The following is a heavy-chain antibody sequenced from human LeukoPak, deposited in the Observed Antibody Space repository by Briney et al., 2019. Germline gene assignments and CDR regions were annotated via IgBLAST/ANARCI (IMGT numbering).Heavy chain of an antibody. CDR3: ATAITMIVVPSFAFDI. J-gene: IGHJ3*02. CDR2: FDPEDGET. D-gene: IGHD3-22*01. V-gene: IGHV1-24*01. Sequence: ASVKVSCKVSGYTLTELSMHWVRQAPGKGLEWMGGFDPEDGETIYAQKFQGRVTMTEDTSTDTAYMELSSLRSEDTAVYYCATAITMIVVPSFAFDIWGQGTMVTVSS. CDR1: GYTLTELS.